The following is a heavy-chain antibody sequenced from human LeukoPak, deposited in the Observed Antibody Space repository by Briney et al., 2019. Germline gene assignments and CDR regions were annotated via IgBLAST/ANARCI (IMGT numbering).Heavy chain of an antibody. CDR3: ARAGLGYSSSWDYYYYMNV. CDR1: GYTFTGHY. CDR2: INPKNGGS. J-gene: IGHJ6*03. Sequence: ASVKVSCKASGYTFTGHYLHWVRQAPGQGLEWVGWINPKNGGSNYAQRFQGRVTMTRDTSISTVYMELSRLRSDDTAVYYCARAGLGYSSSWDYYYYMNVWGKGTTVTVSS. D-gene: IGHD6-13*01. V-gene: IGHV1-2*02.